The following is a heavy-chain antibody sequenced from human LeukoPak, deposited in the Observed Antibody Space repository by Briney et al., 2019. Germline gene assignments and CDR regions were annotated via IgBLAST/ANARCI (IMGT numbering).Heavy chain of an antibody. V-gene: IGHV3-23*01. D-gene: IGHD3-10*01. J-gene: IGHJ4*02. CDR3: AKVRFGERQVFDS. CDR2: ISGTGGST. Sequence: PGGSLRLSCAASGFTFSDYAMNWVRQAPGKGLEWVSGISGTGGSTYYADSEKGRFTISRDNSKNTLYLQMNSLRAEDTAVYYCAKVRFGERQVFDSWGQGTLVIVSS. CDR1: GFTFSDYA.